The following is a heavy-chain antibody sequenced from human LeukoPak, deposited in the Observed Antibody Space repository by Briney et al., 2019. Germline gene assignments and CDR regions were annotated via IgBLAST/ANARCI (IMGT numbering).Heavy chain of an antibody. J-gene: IGHJ4*02. CDR1: GFTVSSNY. V-gene: IGHV3-66*01. Sequence: PGGSLRLSCAASGFTVSSNYMSWVRQAPGKGLEWVSVIYSGGSTYYADSVKGRFTISRDNSKNTLYLQMSSLRAEDTAVYYCASSRAHYYDSSGYYYWGQGTLVTVSS. D-gene: IGHD3-22*01. CDR2: IYSGGST. CDR3: ASSRAHYYDSSGYYY.